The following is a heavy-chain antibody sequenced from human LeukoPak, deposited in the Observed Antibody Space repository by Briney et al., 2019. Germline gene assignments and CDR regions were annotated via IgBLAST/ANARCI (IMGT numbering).Heavy chain of an antibody. CDR3: AIGSYCSGGSCYPLFDY. J-gene: IGHJ4*02. Sequence: GGSLRLSCGASGFTVKNNYKNWVRQAPGKGLEWVSGIYGDGSTYYADFVKGRFTISRDSSKSTLYLQMNSLRAEDTAVYYCAIGSYCSGGSCYPLFDYWGRGTLVTVSS. D-gene: IGHD2-15*01. CDR1: GFTVKNNY. CDR2: IYGDGST. V-gene: IGHV3-53*01.